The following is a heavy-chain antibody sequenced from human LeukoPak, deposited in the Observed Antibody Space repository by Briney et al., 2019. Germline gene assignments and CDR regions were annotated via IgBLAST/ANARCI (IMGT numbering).Heavy chain of an antibody. V-gene: IGHV3-48*01. J-gene: IGHJ5*02. CDR1: GFTFNSYA. Sequence: GGSLRLSCAASGFTFNSYAMSWVRQAPGKGLEWVSYISSSSSTIYYADSVKGRFTISRDNAKNSLYLQMNSLRAEDTAVYYCARDDYYGSGSYEFDPWGQGTLVTVSS. CDR3: ARDDYYGSGSYEFDP. D-gene: IGHD3-10*01. CDR2: ISSSSSTI.